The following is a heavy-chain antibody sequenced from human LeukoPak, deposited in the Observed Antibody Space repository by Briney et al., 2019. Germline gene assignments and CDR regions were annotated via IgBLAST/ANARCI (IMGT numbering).Heavy chain of an antibody. CDR3: ARGTSYDILTGTIRRAIEI. CDR2: IYYRGST. V-gene: IGHV4-59*01. CDR1: GGSLSSYY. Sequence: SETLSLTCTVSGGSLSSYYASWIRPPPGKGLEWMGYIYYRGSTKYNPSLKSRVTISVDTSKNQFSLKLSSVAAADTAVYYCARGTSYDILTGTIRRAIEIWGQGKMVTV. J-gene: IGHJ3*02. D-gene: IGHD3-9*01.